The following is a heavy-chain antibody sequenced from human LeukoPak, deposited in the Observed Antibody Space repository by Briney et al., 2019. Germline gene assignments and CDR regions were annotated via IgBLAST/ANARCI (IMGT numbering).Heavy chain of an antibody. J-gene: IGHJ6*02. CDR3: AKGVSIAAAADYYYYGMDV. Sequence: GGSLRLSCAASGFTHSTFLMSCVRQAPGKGLEWVATIKQDGSETHSVDSVKGRFTISRDNAKNSLYLQMNSLRAEDTALYYCAKGVSIAAAADYYYYGMDVWGQGTTVTVSS. V-gene: IGHV3-7*03. CDR2: IKQDGSET. CDR1: GFTHSTFL. D-gene: IGHD6-13*01.